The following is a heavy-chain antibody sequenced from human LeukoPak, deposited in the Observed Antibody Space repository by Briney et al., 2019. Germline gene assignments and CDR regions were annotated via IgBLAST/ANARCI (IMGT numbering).Heavy chain of an antibody. V-gene: IGHV3-7*01. Sequence: GGSLRLSCVGSGFMFRTYWMTWVRQAPGKGLEWVADIKQDGSEKLYVNSVRGRFTISRDNAKMSLFLQMNSLRAEDTAVYYCARDNGVVHGVYYMDVWGKGTTVTVS. CDR1: GFMFRTYW. J-gene: IGHJ6*03. CDR3: ARDNGVVHGVYYMDV. D-gene: IGHD3-3*01. CDR2: IKQDGSEK.